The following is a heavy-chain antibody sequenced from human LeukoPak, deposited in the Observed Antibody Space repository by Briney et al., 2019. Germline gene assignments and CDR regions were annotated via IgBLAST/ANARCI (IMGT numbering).Heavy chain of an antibody. CDR1: GFTFSSYW. CDR2: IKQDGSEK. D-gene: IGHD1-26*01. J-gene: IGHJ4*02. CDR3: AGSCYGPIFDY. V-gene: IGHV3-7*01. Sequence: GGSLRLSCAASGFTFSSYWMSWVRQAPGKGLEWVANIKQDGSEKYYVDSVKGRFTISRDNAKNSLYLQMNSLRAEDTAVYYCAGSCYGPIFDYWGQGTLVTVSS.